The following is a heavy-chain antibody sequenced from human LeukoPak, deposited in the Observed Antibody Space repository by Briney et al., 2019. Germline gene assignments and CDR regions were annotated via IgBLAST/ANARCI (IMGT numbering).Heavy chain of an antibody. CDR1: GFTFNNYN. CDR3: ARTYYYGSGSYIPYFDY. V-gene: IGHV3-48*01. J-gene: IGHJ4*02. D-gene: IGHD3-10*01. CDR2: ISSSSSTI. Sequence: GGSLRLSCAASGFTFNNYNMNWVRQAPGKGLEWISYISSSSSTIYYADSVKGRFNISRDNAKNSLYLQMNSLRAEDTAVYYCARTYYYGSGSYIPYFDYWGQGTLVTVSS.